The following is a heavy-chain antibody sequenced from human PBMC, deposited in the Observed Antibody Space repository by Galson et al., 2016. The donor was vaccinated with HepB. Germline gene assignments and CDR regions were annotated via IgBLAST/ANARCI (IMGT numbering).Heavy chain of an antibody. V-gene: IGHV4-39*01. D-gene: IGHD1-1*01. Sequence: SETLSLTCTVSGGSISGTSSSWGWVRQPPGKGLEWIGCITYTRDTYYNPSPESRGAISVDTSKNQFSLKLTSMTAADTAVYFCARLPTGFPNWLDPWGRGILVTVSS. CDR1: GGSISGTSSS. CDR2: ITYTRDT. J-gene: IGHJ5*02. CDR3: ARLPTGFPNWLDP.